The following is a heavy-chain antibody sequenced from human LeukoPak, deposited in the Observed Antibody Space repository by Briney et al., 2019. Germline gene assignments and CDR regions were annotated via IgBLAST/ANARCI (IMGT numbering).Heavy chain of an antibody. D-gene: IGHD3-10*01. CDR3: ARDRRGIEDYYGMDV. Sequence: GRSLRLSCAASGFTFSSYAMHWVRQAPGKGLEWVAVISYDGSNKYYADSVKGRFTISRDNSKNTLYLQMNSLRAEDTAVYYCARDRRGIEDYYGMDVWGQGTTVTVSS. J-gene: IGHJ6*02. V-gene: IGHV3-30-3*01. CDR1: GFTFSSYA. CDR2: ISYDGSNK.